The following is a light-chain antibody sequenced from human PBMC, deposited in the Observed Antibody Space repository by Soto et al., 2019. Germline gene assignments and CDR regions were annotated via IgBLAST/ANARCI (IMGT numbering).Light chain of an antibody. J-gene: IGKJ1*01. CDR1: QTITTY. V-gene: IGKV1-5*03. CDR3: QQYDSFSVT. CDR2: GAS. Sequence: DIQLTQSPSSLSACVGDRVTITCRASQTITTYLSWFQQKPGKAPKLLVYGASTLKSGVPSRFSGSGSGTEFTLTISSLQPEDFATYYCQQYDSFSVTFGQGTKVDIK.